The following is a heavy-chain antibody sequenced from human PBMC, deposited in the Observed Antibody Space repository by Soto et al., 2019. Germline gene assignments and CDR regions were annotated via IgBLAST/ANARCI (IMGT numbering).Heavy chain of an antibody. CDR1: GFTFSNYW. Sequence: EVQLVESGGGLVQPGGSLRLSCAASGFTFSNYWMHWVRQPPGKGLLWVSRINTDGSSTNYAGSVEGRFTVSRDNAKNTLYLQTNSLRDDETAEYYCVMGTSGWYGIDYWCQGTLVTVSS. J-gene: IGHJ4*02. V-gene: IGHV3-74*01. CDR2: INTDGSST. D-gene: IGHD6-13*01. CDR3: VMGTSGWYGIDY.